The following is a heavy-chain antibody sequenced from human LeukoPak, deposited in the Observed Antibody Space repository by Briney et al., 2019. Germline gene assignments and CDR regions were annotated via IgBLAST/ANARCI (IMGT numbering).Heavy chain of an antibody. CDR3: AKVYGSGYGSKYYFDY. D-gene: IGHD3-10*01. Sequence: GGSLRLSCAASGFTFSSYGMHWVRQAPGKGLEWVAVISYDGSNKYYADSVKGRFTISRDNSKSTLYLQMNSLRAEDTAVYYCAKVYGSGYGSKYYFDYWGQGTLVTVSS. CDR1: GFTFSSYG. J-gene: IGHJ4*02. V-gene: IGHV3-30*18. CDR2: ISYDGSNK.